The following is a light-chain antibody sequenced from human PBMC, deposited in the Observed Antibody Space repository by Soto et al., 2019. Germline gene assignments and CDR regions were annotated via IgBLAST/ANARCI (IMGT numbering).Light chain of an antibody. J-gene: IGKJ1*01. CDR3: QHYDNLPPWT. CDR1: QDITNY. Sequence: DIQMTQSPSSLSASVGDRVTITCQASQDITNYLNWYQQKPGKAPKLLIFDAFKLETGVPSRFSGSGSGTEFTLTISSLQPEDIGTYYCQHYDNLPPWTFGQGTNVEIK. CDR2: DAF. V-gene: IGKV1-33*01.